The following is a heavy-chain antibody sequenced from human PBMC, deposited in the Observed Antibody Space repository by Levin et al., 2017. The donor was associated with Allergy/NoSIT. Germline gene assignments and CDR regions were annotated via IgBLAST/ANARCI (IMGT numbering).Heavy chain of an antibody. D-gene: IGHD5-12*01. CDR2: INHSGST. V-gene: IGHV4-34*01. CDR3: ASWNSGYDGTTGGFDY. CDR1: GGSFSGYY. J-gene: IGHJ4*02. Sequence: PSETLSLTCAVYGGSFSGYYWSWIRQPPGKGLEWIGEINHSGSTNYNPSLKSRVTISVDTSKNQFSLKLSSVTAADTAVYYCASWNSGYDGTTGGFDYWGQGTLVTVSS.